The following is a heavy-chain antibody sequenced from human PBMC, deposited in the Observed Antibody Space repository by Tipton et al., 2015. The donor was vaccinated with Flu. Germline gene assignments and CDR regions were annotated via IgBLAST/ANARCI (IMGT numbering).Heavy chain of an antibody. CDR3: ARDPSLGMPDYFDY. CDR1: GVSISSLY. CDR2: IHYSGNT. J-gene: IGHJ4*02. Sequence: LRLSCTVSGVSISSLYWSWIRQPPGKGLEWIGYIHYSGNTNYNPSLESRVTISVDTSKSQFSLKLSSVTAADTAVYYCARDPSLGMPDYFDYWGQGTLVTASS. V-gene: IGHV4-59*11. D-gene: IGHD2-2*01.